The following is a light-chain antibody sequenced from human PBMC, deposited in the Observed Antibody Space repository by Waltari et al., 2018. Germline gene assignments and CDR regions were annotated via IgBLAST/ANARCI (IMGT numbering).Light chain of an antibody. CDR1: SSDVGGYNY. CDR2: DVS. V-gene: IGLV2-14*01. Sequence: QSALTQPASVSGSPGQSITISCPGTSSDVGGYNYVSWYQQHPGKAPKVMIYDVSKRPSGGSSRFSGSKSGNTASLTISGLQTEDEADYYCSSYTSSSALVFGGGTKLTVL. CDR3: SSYTSSSALV. J-gene: IGLJ2*01.